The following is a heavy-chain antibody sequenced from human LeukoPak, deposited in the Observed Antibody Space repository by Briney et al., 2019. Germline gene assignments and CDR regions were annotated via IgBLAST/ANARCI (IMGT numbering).Heavy chain of an antibody. J-gene: IGHJ4*02. Sequence: SETLSLTCTVSGGSTSSGSYYWSWIRQAAGKGVEWIGRIYTGGSTNYNPSLKSRVTISVDTFKNQFSLKLSSVTAADTAVYYCARDKRGGSPYYFDYWGQGTLVTVSS. V-gene: IGHV4-61*02. CDR1: GGSTSSGSYY. CDR3: ARDKRGGSPYYFDY. CDR2: IYTGGST. D-gene: IGHD2-15*01.